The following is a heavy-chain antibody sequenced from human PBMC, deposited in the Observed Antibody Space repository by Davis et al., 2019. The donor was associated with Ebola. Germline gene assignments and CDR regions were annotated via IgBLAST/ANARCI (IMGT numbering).Heavy chain of an antibody. CDR1: GYRFTSYW. CDR3: ARRGYCSGNRCPWGWFDP. Sequence: GESLKISCRASGYRFTSYWIGWVRQMPGRGLQWMGIIYPDDSDTMYSPSFQGQITITADRSISTAYLQWSSLKASDTAMYYCARRGYCSGNRCPWGWFDPWGQGTLVTVSS. J-gene: IGHJ5*02. V-gene: IGHV5-51*01. CDR2: IYPDDSDT. D-gene: IGHD2-2*03.